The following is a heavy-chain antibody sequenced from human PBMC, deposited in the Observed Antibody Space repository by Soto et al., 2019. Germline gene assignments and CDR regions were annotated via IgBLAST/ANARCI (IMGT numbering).Heavy chain of an antibody. CDR1: GFTFDDYA. D-gene: IGHD6-19*01. CDR2: ISWNSGSI. J-gene: IGHJ6*03. CDR3: AKAVAGPGREFYYYCYMDV. V-gene: IGHV3-9*01. Sequence: EVQLVESGGGLVQPGRSLRLSCAASGFTFDDYAMHWVRQAPGKGLEWVSGISWNSGSIGYADSVKGRFTISRDNAKNSLYLQMNSMRAEDTALYYCAKAVAGPGREFYYYCYMDVWGKGTTVTVSS.